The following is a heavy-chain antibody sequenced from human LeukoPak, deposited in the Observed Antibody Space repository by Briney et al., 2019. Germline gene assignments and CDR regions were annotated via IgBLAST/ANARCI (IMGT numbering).Heavy chain of an antibody. V-gene: IGHV1-69*01. CDR3: ARALKYYYDSSGYYFDY. Sequence: GASVKVSCKASRGTFSSYAISWVRQAPGQGLEWMGGIIPIFGTANYAQKFQGRVTITADESTSTAYMELSSLRSEDTAVYCCARALKYYYDSSGYYFDYWGQGTLVTVSS. D-gene: IGHD3-22*01. J-gene: IGHJ4*02. CDR2: IIPIFGTA. CDR1: RGTFSSYA.